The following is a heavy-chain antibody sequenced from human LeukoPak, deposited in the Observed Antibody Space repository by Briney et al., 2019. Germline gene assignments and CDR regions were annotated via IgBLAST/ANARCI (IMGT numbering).Heavy chain of an antibody. CDR2: TYFRAKWYS. CDR3: ARSLRSGSVAFDF. Sequence: SQSLSLTCAISGDNVSGNTATWNWIRQSPSSGLEWLGRTYFRAKWYSEYAVFVKSRLIINADTSKNQFSLQLNSVTPEDTAVYYCARSLRSGSVAFDFWGQGILVTVS. V-gene: IGHV6-1*01. CDR1: GDNVSGNTAT. D-gene: IGHD6-19*01. J-gene: IGHJ4*02.